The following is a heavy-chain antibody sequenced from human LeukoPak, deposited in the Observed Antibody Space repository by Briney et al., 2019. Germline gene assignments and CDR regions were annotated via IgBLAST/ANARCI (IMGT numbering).Heavy chain of an antibody. CDR1: GGTFSSYA. V-gene: IGHV1-69*13. Sequence: ASVKVSCKASGGTFSSYAISWVRQAPGRGLEWMGGIIPIFGTANYAQKFQGRVTITADESTSTAYMELSSLRSEDTAVYYCARGSSWEANAFDIWGQGTMVTVSS. CDR3: ARGSSWEANAFDI. CDR2: IIPIFGTA. D-gene: IGHD6-13*01. J-gene: IGHJ3*02.